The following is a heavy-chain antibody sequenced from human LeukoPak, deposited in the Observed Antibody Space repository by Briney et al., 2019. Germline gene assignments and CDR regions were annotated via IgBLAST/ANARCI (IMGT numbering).Heavy chain of an antibody. CDR1: GFTFSSYW. CDR2: INPDGSGT. CDR3: AKGVSSWCYFDY. D-gene: IGHD6-13*01. Sequence: PGGSLRLSCAASGFTFSSYWMHWGRQAPGKGLVWVSRINPDGSGTTYADSVQGRFTISRDNAKNTLYLQMNSLRAEDTAVYYCAKGVSSWCYFDYWGQGTLVTVSS. J-gene: IGHJ4*02. V-gene: IGHV3-74*01.